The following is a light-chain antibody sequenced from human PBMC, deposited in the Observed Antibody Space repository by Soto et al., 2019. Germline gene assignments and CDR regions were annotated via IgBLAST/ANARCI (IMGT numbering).Light chain of an antibody. V-gene: IGKV1-39*01. CDR1: QSISTY. CDR2: AAS. Sequence: DIQMTQSPSSLSASVGDRVTVTCRASQSISTYLYWYQQKPGKAPKXLIYAASSLETGVPSRFSGSGSGTDGTITISSLQPEDFATYFCQQSYTTPFTFGPGTKVDIK. J-gene: IGKJ3*01. CDR3: QQSYTTPFT.